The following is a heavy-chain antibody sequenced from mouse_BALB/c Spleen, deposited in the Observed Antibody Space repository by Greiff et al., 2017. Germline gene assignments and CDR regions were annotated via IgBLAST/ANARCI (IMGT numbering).Heavy chain of an antibody. V-gene: IGHV5-6-5*01. CDR1: GFTFSSYA. D-gene: IGHD2-3*01. J-gene: IGHJ4*01. Sequence: EVHLVESGGGLVKPGGSLKLSCAASGFTFSSYAMSWVRQTPEKRLEWVASISSGGSTYYPDSVKGRFTISRDNARNILYLQMSSLRSEDTAMYYCAREGDMTPYYYAMDYWGQGTSVTVSS. CDR3: AREGDMTPYYYAMDY. CDR2: ISSGGST.